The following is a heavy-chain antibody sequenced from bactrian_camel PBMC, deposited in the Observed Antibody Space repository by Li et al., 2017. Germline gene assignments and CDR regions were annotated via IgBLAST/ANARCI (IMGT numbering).Heavy chain of an antibody. D-gene: IGHD2*01. J-gene: IGHJ4*01. CDR2: ISTGLGTT. V-gene: IGHV3S53*01. Sequence: VQLVESGGGSVQAGETLTLSCLASGFSFDATDIGWHRQAPGGKCELVAVISTGLGTTWYADSVSGRFTISEDNAKNTVYLQMNSLKPEDSAMYYCAARALCSGSWRGVQGYKSWGQGTQVTVS. CDR1: GFSFDATD. CDR3: AARALCSGSWRGVQGYKS.